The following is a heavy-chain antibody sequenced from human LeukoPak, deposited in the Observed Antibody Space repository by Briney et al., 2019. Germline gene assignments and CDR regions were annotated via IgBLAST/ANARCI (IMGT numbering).Heavy chain of an antibody. CDR2: INHSGST. Sequence: SETLSLTCAVYGGSFSGYYLSWIRQPPGKGLEWIGEINHSGSTNYNPSLKSRVTISVDTSKNQFSLKLSPVTAADSAVYYSARNVLGYCTNGVCPRFDYWGQGTLVTVSS. CDR1: GGSFSGYY. D-gene: IGHD2-8*01. J-gene: IGHJ4*02. V-gene: IGHV4-34*01. CDR3: ARNVLGYCTNGVCPRFDY.